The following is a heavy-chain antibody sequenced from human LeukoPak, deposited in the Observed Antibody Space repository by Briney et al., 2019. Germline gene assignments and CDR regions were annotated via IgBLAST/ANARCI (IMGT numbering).Heavy chain of an antibody. Sequence: GGSLRLSCAASGFTFSSYAMSWVRQAPGKGLEWVSAISGSGGSTYYADSVKGRFTISRDNSKNTLYLQMNRLRAEDTAVYYCAKSIVVVVAATPSYFDYWGQGTLVTVSS. J-gene: IGHJ4*02. CDR1: GFTFSSYA. CDR2: ISGSGGST. D-gene: IGHD2-15*01. CDR3: AKSIVVVVAATPSYFDY. V-gene: IGHV3-23*01.